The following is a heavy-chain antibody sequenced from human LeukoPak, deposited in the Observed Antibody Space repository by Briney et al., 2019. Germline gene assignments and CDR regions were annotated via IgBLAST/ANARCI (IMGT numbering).Heavy chain of an antibody. D-gene: IGHD3-10*01. CDR3: ARPGGSGSYYSS. CDR2: IYHSGST. V-gene: IGHV4-4*02. CDR1: GGSISSSNW. Sequence: SETLSLTCAVSGGSISSSNWWSWVRPPPGKGLEWIGEIYHSGSTNYNPSLKSRVTISVDKSKNQFSLKLSSVTAADTAVYYCARPGGSGSYYSSWGQGTLVTVSS. J-gene: IGHJ5*02.